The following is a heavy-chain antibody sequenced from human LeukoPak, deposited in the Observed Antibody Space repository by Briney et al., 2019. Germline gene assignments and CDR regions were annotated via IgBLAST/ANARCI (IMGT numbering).Heavy chain of an antibody. D-gene: IGHD3-22*01. J-gene: IGHJ4*02. Sequence: PGRSLRLSCAASGFTSSSYAMHWVRQAPGKGLEWVAVISYDGSNKYYADSVKGRFTISRDNSKNTLYLQMNSLRAEDTAVYYCARSYSGYYLLFLFDYWGQGTLVTVSS. CDR2: ISYDGSNK. CDR1: GFTSSSYA. CDR3: ARSYSGYYLLFLFDY. V-gene: IGHV3-30-3*01.